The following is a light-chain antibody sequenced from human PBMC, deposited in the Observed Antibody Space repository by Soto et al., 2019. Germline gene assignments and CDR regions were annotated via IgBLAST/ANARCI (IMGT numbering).Light chain of an antibody. CDR1: QSVGRNY. CDR2: GAS. Sequence: PGESATLSCRASQSVGRNYLAWFQHKPGQAPRLVIYGASNRATGVPDRFSGSGSGTDFTLTVTRLEPEDFAVYYCQQYAESPLTFGGGTKVDIK. V-gene: IGKV3-20*01. CDR3: QQYAESPLT. J-gene: IGKJ4*01.